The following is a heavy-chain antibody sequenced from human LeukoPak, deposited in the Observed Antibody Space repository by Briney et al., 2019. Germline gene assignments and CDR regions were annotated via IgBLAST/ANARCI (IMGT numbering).Heavy chain of an antibody. CDR2: ISHSGST. V-gene: IGHV4-30-2*03. CDR3: ARHRGSSSLFDY. D-gene: IGHD6-6*01. Sequence: SETLSLTCTVSDASISSGAYYWTWIRQPPGKGLEWIGYISHSGSTYYNPSLKSRVTISVDTSKNQFSLKLSSVTAADTAVYYCARHRGSSSLFDYWGQGTLVTVSS. J-gene: IGHJ4*02. CDR1: DASISSGAYY.